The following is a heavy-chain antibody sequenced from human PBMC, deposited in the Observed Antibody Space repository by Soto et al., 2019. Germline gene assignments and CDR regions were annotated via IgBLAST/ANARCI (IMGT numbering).Heavy chain of an antibody. CDR3: AREGSYSAYNFAHGIQLWSFDF. J-gene: IGHJ4*02. V-gene: IGHV4-4*07. D-gene: IGHD5-12*01. CDR1: GGSINTFY. CDR2: IFSSGST. Sequence: SETLSLTCTVSGGSINTFYWSWVRQPAGKGLEWIGRIFSSGSTSFNPSLESRVAMSVDTSKNHFSLNLSSVTAADTAVYYCAREGSYSAYNFAHGIQLWSFDFWGQGALVTVSS.